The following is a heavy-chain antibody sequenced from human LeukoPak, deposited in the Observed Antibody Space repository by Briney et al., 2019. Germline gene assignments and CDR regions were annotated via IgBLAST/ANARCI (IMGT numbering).Heavy chain of an antibody. D-gene: IGHD3-16*01. CDR2: INHSGST. CDR1: GGSFSGYY. Sequence: SETLSLTCAGCGGSFSGYYWSWIRQPPGKGLEWIGEINHSGSTNYNPSLKSRVTISVDTSKNQFSLKLSSVTAADTAVYYCARGYDYVWGSYQHWGQGTLVTVSS. CDR3: ARGYDYVWGSYQH. J-gene: IGHJ1*01. V-gene: IGHV4-34*01.